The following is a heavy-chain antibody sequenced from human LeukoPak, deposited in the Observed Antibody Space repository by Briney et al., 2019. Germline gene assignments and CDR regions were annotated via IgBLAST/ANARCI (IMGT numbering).Heavy chain of an antibody. D-gene: IGHD1-7*01. V-gene: IGHV1-18*04. J-gene: IGHJ4*02. CDR1: GYTFTGYY. CDR2: ISAYNGNT. CDR3: ARDFDGELLYYFDY. Sequence: GASVKVSCKASGYTFTGYYMHWVRQAPGQGLEWMGWISAYNGNTNYAQKLQGRVTMTTDTSTSTAYMELRSLRSDDTAVYYCARDFDGELLYYFDYWGQGTLVTVSS.